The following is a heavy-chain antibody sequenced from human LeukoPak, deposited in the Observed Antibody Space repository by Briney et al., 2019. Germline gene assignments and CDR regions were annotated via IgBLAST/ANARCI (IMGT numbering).Heavy chain of an antibody. V-gene: IGHV1-8*01. CDR1: GYTFTSYD. D-gene: IGHD2-2*01. Sequence: ASVKVSCKASGYTFTSYDINWVRQATGQGLEWMGWMNPNSGNTGYAQKFQGRVTMTRNTSISTAYMELSSLRSEDTAVYYCASTQRYCSSTSCSYYFDYWGQGTLVTVSS. CDR2: MNPNSGNT. CDR3: ASTQRYCSSTSCSYYFDY. J-gene: IGHJ4*02.